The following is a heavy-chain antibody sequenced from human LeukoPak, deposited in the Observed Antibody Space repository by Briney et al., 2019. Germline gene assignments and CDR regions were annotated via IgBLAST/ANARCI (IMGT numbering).Heavy chain of an antibody. J-gene: IGHJ6*02. V-gene: IGHV4-4*07. CDR2: MYPTGNS. CDR1: GGSISSYY. CDR3: ARVGYYGIDV. Sequence: SETLSLTCSVSGGSISSYYRSWIRQPAGRGLEWIGRMYPTGNSNYNPSLKSRVTMSVDTSKNQFSLKLSSVTAADTAVYYCARVGYYGIDVWGQGTAVTVSS.